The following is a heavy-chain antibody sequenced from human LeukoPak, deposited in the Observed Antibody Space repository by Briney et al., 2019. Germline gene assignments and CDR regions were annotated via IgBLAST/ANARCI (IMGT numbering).Heavy chain of an antibody. J-gene: IGHJ4*02. CDR3: ARGYYYDSSGSVPFDY. CDR1: GGSISSGSYY. Sequence: PSQTLSLTCTVSGGSISSGSYYWSWIRQPAGKGLEWIGRIYTSGSTNYNPSLKSRVTISVDTSKNQFSLKLSSVTAANTAVYYCARGYYYDSSGSVPFDYWGQGTLVTVSS. V-gene: IGHV4-61*02. D-gene: IGHD3-22*01. CDR2: IYTSGST.